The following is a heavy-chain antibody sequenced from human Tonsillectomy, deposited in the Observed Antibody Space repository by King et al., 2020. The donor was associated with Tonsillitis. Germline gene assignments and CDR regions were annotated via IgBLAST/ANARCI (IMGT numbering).Heavy chain of an antibody. CDR1: GFTFSTYS. J-gene: IGHJ3*01. CDR3: VRYKSAYYTFDAFDF. CDR2: ISSSSSYI. D-gene: IGHD3-3*01. V-gene: IGHV3-21*01. Sequence: VQLVESGGGLVKPGGSLRLSCAASGFTFSTYSMNWVRQAPGKGLEWVSSISSSSSYIYYADSVKGRFTISRDNAKNSLYLQMNSLRAEDTAVYYCVRYKSAYYTFDAFDFWGQGTMVTVSS.